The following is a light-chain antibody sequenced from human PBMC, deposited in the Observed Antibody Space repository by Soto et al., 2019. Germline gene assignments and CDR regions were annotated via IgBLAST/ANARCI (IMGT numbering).Light chain of an antibody. J-gene: IGLJ1*01. V-gene: IGLV2-18*02. CDR1: SSDVGSYNG. CDR2: DGS. Sequence: QSALTQPPSVSGSPGQSVAISCTGTSSDVGSYNGVSWYQQPPGTAPKLMIYDGSNRPSGVPDRFSGSKSGTSASLTISGLQAEDEADYYCSSYTTRCTYVFGTGTKLTVL. CDR3: SSYTTRCTYV.